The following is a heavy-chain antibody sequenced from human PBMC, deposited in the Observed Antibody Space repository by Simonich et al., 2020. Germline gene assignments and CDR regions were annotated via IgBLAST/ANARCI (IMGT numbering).Heavy chain of an antibody. J-gene: IGHJ6*02. CDR3: ARVGYSNYYYYGMDV. V-gene: IGHV4-38-2*01. CDR1: GYSISSCYY. CDR2: IYHSGYT. Sequence: QVQLQESGPGLVKPSETLSLTCAVSGYSISSCYYRGYIRQPPGKGRDWIVGIYHSGYTYDTPSLKSRVTISVDTSKTQFSLNLSSVTAADTAVYYCARVGYSNYYYYGMDVWGQGTTVTVSS. D-gene: IGHD6-13*01.